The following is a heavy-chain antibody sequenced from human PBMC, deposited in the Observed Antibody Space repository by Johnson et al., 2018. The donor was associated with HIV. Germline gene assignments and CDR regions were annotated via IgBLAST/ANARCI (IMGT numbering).Heavy chain of an antibody. D-gene: IGHD1-1*01. CDR1: GFTFSSYA. CDR2: IWYDGSNK. J-gene: IGHJ3*02. CDR3: ARVLGTSDAFDI. V-gene: IGHV3-30*04. Sequence: QMLLVESGGGVVQPGRSLRLSCAASGFTFSSYAMHWVRQAPGKGLDWVAVIWYDGSNKYYADSVKGRFTISRDNAKNSLYLQMNSLRAEDTAVYYCARVLGTSDAFDIWGQGTMVTVSS.